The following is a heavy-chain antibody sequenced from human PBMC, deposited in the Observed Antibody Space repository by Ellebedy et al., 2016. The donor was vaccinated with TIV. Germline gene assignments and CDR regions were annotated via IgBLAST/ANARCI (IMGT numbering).Heavy chain of an antibody. Sequence: MPSETLSLTCAVYGGSFSGYYWSWIRQPPGKGREWFGEINHSGSTNYNPSLKSRVTISVDTSKNQFSLKLSSVTAADTAVYYCARQYSSGWPSSVTPSGDFDYWGQGTLVTVSS. D-gene: IGHD6-19*01. CDR1: GGSFSGYY. V-gene: IGHV4-34*01. CDR3: ARQYSSGWPSSVTPSGDFDY. J-gene: IGHJ4*02. CDR2: INHSGST.